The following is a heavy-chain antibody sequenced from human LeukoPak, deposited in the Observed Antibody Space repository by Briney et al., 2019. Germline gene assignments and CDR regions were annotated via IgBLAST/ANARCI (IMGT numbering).Heavy chain of an antibody. Sequence: AGGSLRLSCAASGFTFSSYGIHWVRQAPGKGLEWVAFIQFVGSNKYYADSVKGRFTISRDNSKNTLYLQMNSLRPEDTALYYCAKDEGGSHDYWGQGTLVTVSS. CDR1: GFTFSSYG. CDR3: AKDEGGSHDY. D-gene: IGHD2-15*01. J-gene: IGHJ4*02. V-gene: IGHV3-30*02. CDR2: IQFVGSNK.